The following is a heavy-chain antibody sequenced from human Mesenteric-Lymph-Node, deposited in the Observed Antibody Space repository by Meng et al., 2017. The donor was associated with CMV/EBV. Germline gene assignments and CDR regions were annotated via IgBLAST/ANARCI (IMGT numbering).Heavy chain of an antibody. D-gene: IGHD4-23*01. CDR1: GGSFSGYY. CDR2: INHSGST. Sequence: VALQQWGAGVLKPSATLSPTCAVYGGSFSGYYWSWIRQPPGKGLEWIGEINHSGSTNYNPSLKSRVTISVDTSKNQFSLKLSSVTAADTAVYYCARHQRWLKSEGGFNYWGQGTLVTVSS. V-gene: IGHV4-34*01. CDR3: ARHQRWLKSEGGFNY. J-gene: IGHJ4*02.